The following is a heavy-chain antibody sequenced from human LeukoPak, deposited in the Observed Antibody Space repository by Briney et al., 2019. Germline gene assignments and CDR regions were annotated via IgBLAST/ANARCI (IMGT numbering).Heavy chain of an antibody. CDR1: GFTFSSYS. Sequence: GGSLRLSCAASGFTFSSYSMNWVRQAPGKGLEWVLSISSSSSYIYYADSVKGRFTISRDNAKNSLYLQMNSLRAEDTAVYYCARVGPYNWNDWVYFDYWGQGTLVTVSS. J-gene: IGHJ4*02. V-gene: IGHV3-21*01. CDR2: ISSSSSYI. D-gene: IGHD1-1*01. CDR3: ARVGPYNWNDWVYFDY.